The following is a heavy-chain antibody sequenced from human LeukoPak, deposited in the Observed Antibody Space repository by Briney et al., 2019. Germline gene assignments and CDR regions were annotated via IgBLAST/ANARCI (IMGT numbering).Heavy chain of an antibody. V-gene: IGHV4-34*01. D-gene: IGHD3-22*01. CDR1: GGSFSGYY. J-gene: IGHJ4*02. CDR2: INHSGST. Sequence: SETLSLTCAVYGGSFSGYYWSWIRQPPGKGLEWIGEINHSGSTNYNPSLKSRVTISVDTSKNQFSLKLSSVTAADTAVYYCARDYYDSSGYYDYWGQGALVTVSS. CDR3: ARDYYDSSGYYDY.